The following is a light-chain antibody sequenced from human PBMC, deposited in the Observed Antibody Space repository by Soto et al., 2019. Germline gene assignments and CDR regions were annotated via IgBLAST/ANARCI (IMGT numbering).Light chain of an antibody. V-gene: IGKV1-39*01. CDR2: AAS. Sequence: DNQMTQSPSSLSASVGDRVTITCRASESISSYLNWYQQKPEKAPNLLFYAASSLQSGVPSRFSGTGSGTDFTLTISSLQPEDFATYYCQQSYSTPYTFGQGTTLAIK. CDR1: ESISSY. J-gene: IGKJ2*01. CDR3: QQSYSTPYT.